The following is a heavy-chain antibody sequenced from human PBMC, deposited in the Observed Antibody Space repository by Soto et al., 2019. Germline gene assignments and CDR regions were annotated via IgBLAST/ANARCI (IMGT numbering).Heavy chain of an antibody. D-gene: IGHD2-21*02. Sequence: SVKVSCKASGGTFSSYAISWVRQAPGQGLEWMGGIIPIFGTANYAQKFQGRVTITADKSTSTAYMELSSLRSEDTAVYYCARAAVVTAILSAFDIWGQGTMVTVSS. CDR2: IIPIFGTA. J-gene: IGHJ3*02. CDR1: GGTFSSYA. V-gene: IGHV1-69*06. CDR3: ARAAVVTAILSAFDI.